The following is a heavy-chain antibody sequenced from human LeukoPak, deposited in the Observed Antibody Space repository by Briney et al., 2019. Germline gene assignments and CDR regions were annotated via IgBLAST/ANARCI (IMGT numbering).Heavy chain of an antibody. V-gene: IGHV7-4-1*02. CDR1: GYTFTSYA. D-gene: IGHD3-9*01. Sequence: GASVKVSCKASGYTFTSYAMNWVRQAPGQGLEWMGWINTNTGNPTYAQGFTGRFVFSLDTSVSTAYLQISSLKAEDTAVYYCASWYYDILTGYSYFDYWGQGTLVTVSS. CDR2: INTNTGNP. CDR3: ASWYYDILTGYSYFDY. J-gene: IGHJ4*02.